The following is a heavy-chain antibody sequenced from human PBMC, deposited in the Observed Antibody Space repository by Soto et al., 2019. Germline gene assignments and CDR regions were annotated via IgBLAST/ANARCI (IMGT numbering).Heavy chain of an antibody. J-gene: IGHJ6*03. CDR3: ARWLGDYYYYYMDV. V-gene: IGHV3-48*01. Sequence: GGSLRLSCAASGFTFSSYSMNWVRQAPGKGLEWVSYISSSSSTIYYADSVKGRFTISRDNAKNSLYLQMNSLRAEDTAVYYCARWLGDYYYYYMDVWGKGTTVTVSS. CDR1: GFTFSSYS. D-gene: IGHD3-22*01. CDR2: ISSSSSTI.